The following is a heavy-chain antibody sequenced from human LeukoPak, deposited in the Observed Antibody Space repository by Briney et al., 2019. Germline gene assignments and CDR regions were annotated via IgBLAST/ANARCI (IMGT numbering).Heavy chain of an antibody. V-gene: IGHV3-11*01. CDR2: ISSSGSTI. J-gene: IGHJ6*02. D-gene: IGHD5-24*01. CDR3: ARTRRDGYKLRTMYYYYGMDV. Sequence: GGSLRLSCAASGFTFSDYYMSWIRQAPGKGLEWVSYISSSGSTIYYADSVKGRFTISRDNAKNSLYLQMNSLRAEDTAVYYCARTRRDGYKLRTMYYYYGMDVWGQGTTVTVSS. CDR1: GFTFSDYY.